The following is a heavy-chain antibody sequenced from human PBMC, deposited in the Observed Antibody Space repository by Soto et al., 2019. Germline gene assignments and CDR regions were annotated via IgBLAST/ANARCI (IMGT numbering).Heavy chain of an antibody. J-gene: IGHJ5*02. CDR3: ATDLGTTVTTYNFFDP. Sequence: GGSLRLSCGASGITFSAFGLHWVRQAPGKGLEWVAVISHDGNDKYYTDSVKGRFAISRDNSKDTLYLQMNSLRGEDTANYFCATDLGTTVTTYNFFDPWGQGALVTVSS. CDR2: ISHDGNDK. D-gene: IGHD4-17*01. V-gene: IGHV3-30*03. CDR1: GITFSAFG.